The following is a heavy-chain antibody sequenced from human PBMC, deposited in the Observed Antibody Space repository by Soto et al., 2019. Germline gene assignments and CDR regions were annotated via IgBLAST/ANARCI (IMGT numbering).Heavy chain of an antibody. D-gene: IGHD3-10*01. Sequence: GASVKVSCKASGYTFTGYYMHWVRQAPGQGLEWMGWINPNSGGTNYAQKFQGWVTMTRDTSISTAYMELSRLRSDDTAVYYCARDRPFTYGSESYIYYYGMDVWGQGTTVTVSS. J-gene: IGHJ6*02. CDR1: GYTFTGYY. V-gene: IGHV1-2*04. CDR2: INPNSGGT. CDR3: ARDRPFTYGSESYIYYYGMDV.